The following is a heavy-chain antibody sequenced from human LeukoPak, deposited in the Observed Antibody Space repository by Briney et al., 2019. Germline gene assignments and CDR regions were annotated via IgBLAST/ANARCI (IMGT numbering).Heavy chain of an antibody. CDR3: ARVVPAAISVNWFDP. D-gene: IGHD2-2*02. CDR1: GYTFTSYG. V-gene: IGHV1-18*01. Sequence: ASVKVSCKASGYTFTSYGISRVRQAPGQGLEWMGWISAYNGNTNYAQKLQGRVTMTTDTSTSTAYMELRSLRSDDTAVYYCARVVPAAISVNWFDPWGQGTLVTVSS. J-gene: IGHJ5*02. CDR2: ISAYNGNT.